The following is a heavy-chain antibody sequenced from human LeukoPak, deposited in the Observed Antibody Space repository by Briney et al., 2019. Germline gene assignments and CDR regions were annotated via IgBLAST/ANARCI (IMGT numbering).Heavy chain of an antibody. V-gene: IGHV4-34*01. Sequence: SETLSLTCAVYGGSFSGYYWSWIRQPPGKGLEWIGEINHSGSTNYNTSLKSRVTISVDTSKNQFSLKLSSVTAADTAVYYCARGISSGLSPIGYWGQGTLVTVSS. CDR2: INHSGST. J-gene: IGHJ4*02. D-gene: IGHD6-19*01. CDR3: ARGISSGLSPIGY. CDR1: GGSFSGYY.